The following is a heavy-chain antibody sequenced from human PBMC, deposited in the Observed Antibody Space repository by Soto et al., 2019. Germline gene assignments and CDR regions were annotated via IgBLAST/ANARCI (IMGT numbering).Heavy chain of an antibody. J-gene: IGHJ4*02. D-gene: IGHD3-22*01. CDR2: INSDGSST. V-gene: IGHV3-74*01. CDR1: GFTFSSYW. Sequence: PGGSLRLSCAASGFTFSSYWMHWVRQAPGKGLLWVSRINSDGSSTSYADSVKGRFTISRDNAKNTLYLQMNSLRAEDTAVYYCARDRLPVEYYYDSSGYYPNWGQGTLVTVYS. CDR3: ARDRLPVEYYYDSSGYYPN.